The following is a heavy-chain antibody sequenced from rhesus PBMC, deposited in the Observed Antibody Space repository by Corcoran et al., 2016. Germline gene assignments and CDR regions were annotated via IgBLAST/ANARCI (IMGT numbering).Heavy chain of an antibody. CDR3: AREIAAAGTGY. Sequence: QAQLQESGPGVVKPSETLSLTCAVSGGSISGYYLWSWIRLPPGKGLELIGYIYGGRGSTSYNPSLESRVIISVATSKNQFSLKLSSVTAADTAVYYCAREIAAAGTGYWGRGVLVTVSS. V-gene: IGHV4S7*01. D-gene: IGHD6-31*01. CDR2: IYGGRGST. CDR1: GGSISGYYL. J-gene: IGHJ4*01.